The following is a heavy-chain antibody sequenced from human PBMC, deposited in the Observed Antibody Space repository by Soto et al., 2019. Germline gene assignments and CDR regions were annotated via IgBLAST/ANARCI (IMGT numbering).Heavy chain of an antibody. Sequence: GESLKISCKGSGYSFTSYWIGWVRQMPGKGLEWMGIIYPGDSDTRYSPSFQGQVTISADKSISTAYLQWSSLKASDTAMYYCARQDSYDFWSGYYKGDAFDIWGQGTMVTVSS. CDR3: ARQDSYDFWSGYYKGDAFDI. D-gene: IGHD3-3*01. V-gene: IGHV5-51*01. CDR1: GYSFTSYW. J-gene: IGHJ3*02. CDR2: IYPGDSDT.